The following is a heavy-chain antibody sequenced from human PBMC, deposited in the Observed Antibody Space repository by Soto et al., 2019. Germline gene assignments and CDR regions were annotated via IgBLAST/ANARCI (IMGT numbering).Heavy chain of an antibody. Sequence: QVQLVESGGGVVQPGRSLRLSCAVSGLTVSTYGMPWVRRAPGKGLGWVAVISRDGGTKNYADSVKGRFTISRDNSRNTLFLEMNSLRGDDMAVYYCTGEVASGYWGQGTLVTVSS. CDR3: TGEVASGY. CDR2: ISRDGGTK. CDR1: GLTVSTYG. J-gene: IGHJ4*02. V-gene: IGHV3-30*03. D-gene: IGHD2-8*02.